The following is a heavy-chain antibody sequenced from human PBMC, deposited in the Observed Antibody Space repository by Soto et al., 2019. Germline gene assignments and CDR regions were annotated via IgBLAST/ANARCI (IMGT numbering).Heavy chain of an antibody. J-gene: IGHJ4*02. V-gene: IGHV4-39*01. CDR1: GGSIGSSSYY. D-gene: IGHD3-10*01. Sequence: SETLSLTCTVSGGSIGSSSYYWGWIRQPPGKGLEWIGSIYYSGSTYYNPSLKSRVTISVDTSKNQFSLKLSSVTAADTAVYYCAYYGSGSYMDDYWGQGTLVTVSS. CDR3: AYYGSGSYMDDY. CDR2: IYYSGST.